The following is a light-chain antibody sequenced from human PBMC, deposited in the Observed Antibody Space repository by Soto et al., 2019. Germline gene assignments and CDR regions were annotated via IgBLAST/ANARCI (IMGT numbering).Light chain of an antibody. CDR1: QSVSSSY. CDR2: GAS. V-gene: IGKV3-20*01. Sequence: IVLTQSPGTLSLSPGERATLSCRASQSVSSSYLAWYQQKSGQAPRLLIYGASSRATGIPDRFSGSGSETDFTLTISRLEPEDFAVYYCQQYGSSSWTFGQGTKVEIK. J-gene: IGKJ1*01. CDR3: QQYGSSSWT.